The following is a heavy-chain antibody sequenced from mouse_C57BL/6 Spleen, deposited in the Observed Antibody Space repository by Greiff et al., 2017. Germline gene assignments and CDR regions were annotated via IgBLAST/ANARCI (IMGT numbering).Heavy chain of an antibody. D-gene: IGHD2-1*01. CDR1: GYSFTGYY. Sequence: EVQLQESGPELVKPGASVKISCKASGYSFTGYYMNWVKQSPEKSLEWIGEINPSTGGTTYNQKFKAKATLTVDKSSSTAYMQLKSLTSEDSAVYYCARSPGNYHYAMDYWGQGTSVTVSS. CDR3: ARSPGNYHYAMDY. J-gene: IGHJ4*01. V-gene: IGHV1-42*01. CDR2: INPSTGGT.